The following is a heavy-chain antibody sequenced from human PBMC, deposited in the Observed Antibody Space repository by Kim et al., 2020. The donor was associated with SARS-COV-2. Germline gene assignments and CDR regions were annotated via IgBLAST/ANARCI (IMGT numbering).Heavy chain of an antibody. V-gene: IGHV5-10-1*01. CDR2: IDPSDSYT. D-gene: IGHD2-15*01. CDR1: GYSFTSYW. Sequence: GESLKISCKGSGYSFTSYWISWVRQMPGKGLEWMGRIDPSDSYTNYSPSFQGHVTISADKSISTAYLQWSSLKASDTAMYYCARPNDGRYYYYYGMDVWGQGTTVTVSS. J-gene: IGHJ6*02. CDR3: ARPNDGRYYYYYGMDV.